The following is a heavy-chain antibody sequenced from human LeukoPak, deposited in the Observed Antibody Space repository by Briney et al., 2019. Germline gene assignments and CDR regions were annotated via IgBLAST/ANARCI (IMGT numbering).Heavy chain of an antibody. V-gene: IGHV1-69*05. CDR3: ARGSRYYFDY. D-gene: IGHD6-6*01. CDR2: IIPIFGTA. CDR1: GGTFSSYA. Sequence: SVKVSCKASGGTFSSYAISWVRQAPGQGLEWMGRIIPIFGTANYAQKFQGGVTTTTDESTSTAYMELSSLRSEDTAVYYCARGSRYYFDYWGQGTLVTVSS. J-gene: IGHJ4*02.